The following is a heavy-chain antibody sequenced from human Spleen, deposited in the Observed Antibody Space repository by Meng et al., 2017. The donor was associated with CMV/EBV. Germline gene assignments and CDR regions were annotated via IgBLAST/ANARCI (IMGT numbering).Heavy chain of an antibody. Sequence: CEASEYIISNHHMDWVSQAPGKGLEWVGRIRNRANGDTTEYAASVKGRFTVSRDDSKNSLNLQMNSLKTEDTAVYYCARDYWGSGDYWSQGTLVTVSS. V-gene: IGHV3-72*01. CDR2: IRNRANGDTT. CDR1: EYIISNHH. J-gene: IGHJ4*02. D-gene: IGHD7-27*01. CDR3: ARDYWGSGDY.